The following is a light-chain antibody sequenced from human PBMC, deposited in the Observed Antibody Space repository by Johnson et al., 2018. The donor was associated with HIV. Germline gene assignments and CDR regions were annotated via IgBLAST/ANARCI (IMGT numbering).Light chain of an antibody. V-gene: IGLV1-51*02. Sequence: QSVLTQPPSVSAAPGQKATISCSGSSSNIGNNYVSWYQQLPGTAPNLLIHENNTRPPGIPDRFPGSKSGTSATLGITGLQTGDEADYYCETWDSSLRTAFFGTGTKVTVL. J-gene: IGLJ1*01. CDR3: ETWDSSLRTAF. CDR1: SSNIGNNY. CDR2: ENN.